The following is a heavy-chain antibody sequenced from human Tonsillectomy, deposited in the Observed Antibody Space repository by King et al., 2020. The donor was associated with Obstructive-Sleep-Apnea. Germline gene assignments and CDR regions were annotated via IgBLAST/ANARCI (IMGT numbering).Heavy chain of an antibody. CDR1: GGTFSSYA. Sequence: VQLVQSGAEVKKPGSSVKVSCKASGGTFSSYAISWVRQAPGQGLEWMGGIIPILGIANYAQKFQGRVTITADKSTSTAYMELSSLRSEDTAVYYCARPEGYDSSGYYPSWYYGMDVWGQGTTVTVSS. J-gene: IGHJ6*02. CDR3: ARPEGYDSSGYYPSWYYGMDV. V-gene: IGHV1-69*09. D-gene: IGHD3-22*01. CDR2: IIPILGIA.